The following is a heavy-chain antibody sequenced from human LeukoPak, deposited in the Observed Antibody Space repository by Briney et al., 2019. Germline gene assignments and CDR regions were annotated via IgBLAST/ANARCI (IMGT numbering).Heavy chain of an antibody. CDR2: IYDSGST. D-gene: IGHD3-10*01. CDR1: GGSISSSSYY. V-gene: IGHV4-61*01. CDR3: AREVRGYYYYYMDV. J-gene: IGHJ6*03. Sequence: SETLSLTCTVSGGSISSSSYYWGCIRQPPGKGLEWIGYIYDSGSTNYNPSLKSRVTISVDTSKNQFSLKLTSVTAADTAVYDCAREVRGYYYYYMDVWGKGTTVTISS.